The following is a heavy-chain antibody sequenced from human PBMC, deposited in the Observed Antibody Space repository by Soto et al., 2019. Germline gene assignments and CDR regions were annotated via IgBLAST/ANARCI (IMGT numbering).Heavy chain of an antibody. D-gene: IGHD2-2*01. Sequence: ASVKVSCKVSGYTLTELSMHWVRQAPGKGLEWMGGFDPEDGETIYAQKFQGRVTMTEDTSTDTAYMELSSLRSEDTAVYYCATIDIVVVPSAGYYFDYCGQRTLVTVSS. CDR1: GYTLTELS. V-gene: IGHV1-24*01. CDR3: ATIDIVVVPSAGYYFDY. J-gene: IGHJ4*02. CDR2: FDPEDGET.